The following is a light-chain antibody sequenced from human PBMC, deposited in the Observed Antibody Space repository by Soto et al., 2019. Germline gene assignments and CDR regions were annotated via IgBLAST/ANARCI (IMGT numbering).Light chain of an antibody. V-gene: IGKV3-15*01. CDR2: GAS. CDR3: QQYGSSGT. CDR1: QRDGRV. Sequence: ELVMTPAPATLSASPGERATLSSRPRQRDGRVFAWDHQKPGQDPRLLIYGASTRATGIPARFSGSGSGTEFTLPTSSLEPDDFAVYYWQQYGSSGTVGQGTKADI. J-gene: IGKJ1*01.